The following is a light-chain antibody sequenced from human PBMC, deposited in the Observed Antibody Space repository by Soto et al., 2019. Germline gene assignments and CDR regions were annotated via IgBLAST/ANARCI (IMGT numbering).Light chain of an antibody. Sequence: EIVMTQSPATLSVSPGERATLSCRASQRVGSNLAWYQQKPGQAPRLLIYSASTRATGIPARFSGSGSGTEFTLTISSLQSEDFAVYYCQHYNNWPPRVTFGPGTQVDIK. V-gene: IGKV3-15*01. CDR2: SAS. J-gene: IGKJ3*01. CDR3: QHYNNWPPRVT. CDR1: QRVGSN.